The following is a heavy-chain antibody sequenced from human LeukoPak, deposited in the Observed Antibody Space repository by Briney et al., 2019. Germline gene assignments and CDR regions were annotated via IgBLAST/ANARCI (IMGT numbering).Heavy chain of an antibody. J-gene: IGHJ3*02. CDR1: GFTFTSSA. V-gene: IGHV1-58*02. D-gene: IGHD6-13*01. CDR2: IVVGSGNT. CDR3: AADVGKAAAGLLGAFDI. Sequence: SVKVSRKASGFTFTSSAMQWVRQARGQRLEWIGWIVVGSGNTNYAQKFQERVTITRDMSTSTAYMELSSLRSEDTAVYYCAADVGKAAAGLLGAFDIWGQGTMVTVSS.